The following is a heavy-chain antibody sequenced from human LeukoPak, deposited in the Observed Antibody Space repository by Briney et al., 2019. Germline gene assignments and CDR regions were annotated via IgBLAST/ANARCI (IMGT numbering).Heavy chain of an antibody. D-gene: IGHD4-17*01. CDR1: GYTFTNYG. CDR2: ISAYNGKT. J-gene: IGHJ1*01. Sequence: WASVKVSCKASGYTFTNYGISCVRQAPGQGPEWMGWISAYNGKTNYAQKVQGRVTMTTDTSTSTAYMELRSLRSDDTAVHYCARDDYGDYVSYFLHWGQGTLVIVSS. V-gene: IGHV1-18*01. CDR3: ARDDYGDYVSYFLH.